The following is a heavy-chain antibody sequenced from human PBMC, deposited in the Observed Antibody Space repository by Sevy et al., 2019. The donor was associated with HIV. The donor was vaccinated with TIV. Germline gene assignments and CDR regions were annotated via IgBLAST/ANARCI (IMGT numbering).Heavy chain of an antibody. CDR1: GFAFSDHY. D-gene: IGHD2-21*01. Sequence: GGSLRLSCAASGFAFSDHYVDWVRQAPGKGLEWVGRIRNRPNRYTTEYAASVEGRFTISRDDSRHSLYLQMNSLKTEDSAVYYCVRGPNCGVGGCQQISPYCLDVWGKVATVTVS. V-gene: IGHV3-72*01. J-gene: IGHJ6*03. CDR3: VRGPNCGVGGCQQISPYCLDV. CDR2: IRNRPNRYTT.